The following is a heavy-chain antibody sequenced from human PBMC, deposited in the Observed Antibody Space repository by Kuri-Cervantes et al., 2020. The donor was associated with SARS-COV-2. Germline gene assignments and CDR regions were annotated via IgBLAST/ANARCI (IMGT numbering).Heavy chain of an antibody. CDR3: ARVGHHFSTDFWSGYREASNWFDP. Sequence: ESLKISCAVYGGSFSGYYWSWIRQPPGKGLEWIGEISHSGNTNYNPSLKSRVTISLDTSKNQFSLKLTSVTAADTAVYYCARVGHHFSTDFWSGYREASNWFDPWGQGTLVTVSS. CDR1: GGSFSGYY. D-gene: IGHD3-3*01. J-gene: IGHJ5*02. CDR2: ISHSGNT. V-gene: IGHV4-34*01.